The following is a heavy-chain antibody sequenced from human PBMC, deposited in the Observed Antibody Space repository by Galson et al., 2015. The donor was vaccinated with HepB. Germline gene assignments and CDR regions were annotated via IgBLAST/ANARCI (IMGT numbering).Heavy chain of an antibody. D-gene: IGHD1-1*01. V-gene: IGHV3-30*18. CDR3: VKEAQYRVRGVFEF. CDR1: GFTFSKYG. J-gene: IGHJ4*02. Sequence: SLRLSCAASGFTFSKYGMHWVRQAPGKGLEWVALISYDGGSKHYVDSVEGRFTVSRDNSKNTLYLQMNSLRTEDTAVYYCVKEAQYRVRGVFEFWGQGNLVTVSS. CDR2: ISYDGGSK.